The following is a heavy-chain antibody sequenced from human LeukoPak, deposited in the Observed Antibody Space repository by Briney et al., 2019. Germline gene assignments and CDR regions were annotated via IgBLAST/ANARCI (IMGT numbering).Heavy chain of an antibody. Sequence: GGSLRLSCSASGLGRSFKETWMSWVRRAPGKGLEWIGRIKGKPDGGAIDYIAPVRGRFSISREDSKNLVFLQMDSLKIEDTAVYYCTTDPRYWGQGTMVTVSS. CDR1: GLGRSFKETW. V-gene: IGHV3-15*01. J-gene: IGHJ4*02. CDR2: IKGKPDGGAI. CDR3: TTDPRY.